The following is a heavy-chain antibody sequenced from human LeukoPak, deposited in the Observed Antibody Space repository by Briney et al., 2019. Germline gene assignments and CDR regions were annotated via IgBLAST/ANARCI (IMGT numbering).Heavy chain of an antibody. CDR2: INHSGST. V-gene: IGHV4-34*01. Sequence: SETLSLTCAVYGGSFSGYYWSWIRQPPGKGLEWIGEINHSGSTNYNPSLKSRVTISVDTSENQFSLKLSSVTAADTAVYYCARDAGWYFDLWGRGTLVTVSS. J-gene: IGHJ2*01. CDR3: ARDAGWYFDL. CDR1: GGSFSGYY.